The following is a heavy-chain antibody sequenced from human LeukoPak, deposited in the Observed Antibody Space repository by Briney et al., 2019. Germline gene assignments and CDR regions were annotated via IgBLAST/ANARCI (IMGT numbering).Heavy chain of an antibody. CDR3: AKAFIMDYYDSSGYSDAFDI. Sequence: PGGSLRLSCAASGFTFSSYAMSWVRQAPGKGLEWVSAISGSGGSTYYADSVKGRFTISRDNSKDTLYLQMNSLRAEDTAVYYCAKAFIMDYYDSSGYSDAFDIWGQGTMVTVSS. D-gene: IGHD3-22*01. CDR2: ISGSGGST. V-gene: IGHV3-23*01. J-gene: IGHJ3*02. CDR1: GFTFSSYA.